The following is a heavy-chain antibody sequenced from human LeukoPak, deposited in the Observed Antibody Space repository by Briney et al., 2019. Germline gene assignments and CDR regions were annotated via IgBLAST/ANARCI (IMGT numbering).Heavy chain of an antibody. CDR3: ARGLWLALKPPVYFDY. V-gene: IGHV4-34*01. CDR2: INHSGST. D-gene: IGHD6-19*01. Sequence: SETLSLTCAVYGGSFSGYYWSWIRQPPGKGLEWIGEINHSGSTNYNPSLKSRVTISVDTSKNQFSLQLSSVTAADTAVYYCARGLWLALKPPVYFDYWGQGTLVTVSS. CDR1: GGSFSGYY. J-gene: IGHJ4*02.